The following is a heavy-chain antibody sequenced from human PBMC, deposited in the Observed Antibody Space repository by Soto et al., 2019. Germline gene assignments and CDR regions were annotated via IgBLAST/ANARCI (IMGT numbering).Heavy chain of an antibody. Sequence: QVQLVESGGGVVQPGRSLRLSCAASGFTFRSYGMHWVRQAPGKGLEWVAVIWYDGTNKYYADSVKGRFTISRDNSKNTLYLQMNSLRVEDTAVYYCARDSYGAGTRGMDVWGQGTTVTVSS. V-gene: IGHV3-33*01. J-gene: IGHJ6*02. CDR3: ARDSYGAGTRGMDV. CDR2: IWYDGTNK. D-gene: IGHD3-10*01. CDR1: GFTFRSYG.